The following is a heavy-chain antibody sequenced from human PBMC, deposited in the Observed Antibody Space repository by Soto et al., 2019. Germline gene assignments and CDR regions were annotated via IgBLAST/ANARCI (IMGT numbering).Heavy chain of an antibody. V-gene: IGHV1-24*01. CDR1: GYALTELS. D-gene: IGHD6-19*01. J-gene: IGHJ4*02. Sequence: ASVKVTCKVSGYALTELSMHWVRQAPGKGLEWMGGFDPEDGETIYAQKFQGRVTMTEDTSTDTAYMELSSLRSEDTAVYYCATPGRSGWYVFDYWGQGTLVTVSS. CDR2: FDPEDGET. CDR3: ATPGRSGWYVFDY.